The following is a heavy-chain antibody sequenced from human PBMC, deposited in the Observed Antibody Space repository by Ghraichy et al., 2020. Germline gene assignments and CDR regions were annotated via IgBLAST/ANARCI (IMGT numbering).Heavy chain of an antibody. Sequence: LVKVSCKASGGTFSSYAISWVRQAPGQGLEWMGGIIPIFGTANYAQKFQGRVTITADESTSTAYMELSSLRSEDTAVYYCARGSDHGGTNWFDPWGQGTLVTVSS. J-gene: IGHJ5*02. CDR1: GGTFSSYA. V-gene: IGHV1-69*13. D-gene: IGHD3-16*01. CDR3: ARGSDHGGTNWFDP. CDR2: IIPIFGTA.